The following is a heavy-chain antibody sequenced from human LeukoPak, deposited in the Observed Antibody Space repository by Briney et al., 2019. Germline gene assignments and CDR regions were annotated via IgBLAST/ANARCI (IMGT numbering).Heavy chain of an antibody. V-gene: IGHV3-21*01. Sequence: GGSLRLSCAASGFTISSYSMDWVRQAPGKGLEWVSSISTDSYYIYYADSVKGRSTISRDNSKNSLYLQMNSLRAEDTAVYYCARDLFHFASGYDVDYWGQGTVVTVSS. J-gene: IGHJ4*02. CDR2: ISTDSYYI. CDR3: ARDLFHFASGYDVDY. D-gene: IGHD5-12*01. CDR1: GFTISSYS.